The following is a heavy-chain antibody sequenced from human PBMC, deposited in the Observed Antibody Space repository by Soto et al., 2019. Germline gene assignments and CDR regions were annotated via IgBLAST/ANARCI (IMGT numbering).Heavy chain of an antibody. CDR2: ISAHNGNT. Sequence: QVHLVQSGAEVKKPGASVKVSCKGSGYTFTTYGITWVRQATGQGLEWMGWISAHNGNTNYAQKLQSRVTVNRKTSTSTAYREMIILRFADTDEYYYARGENGDSWGQDARVTGPS. J-gene: IGHJ4*02. CDR3: ARGENGDS. CDR1: GYTFTTYG. D-gene: IGHD1-1*01. V-gene: IGHV1-18*01.